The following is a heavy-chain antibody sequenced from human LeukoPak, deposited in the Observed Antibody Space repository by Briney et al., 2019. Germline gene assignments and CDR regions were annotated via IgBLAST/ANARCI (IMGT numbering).Heavy chain of an antibody. CDR2: INHSGST. V-gene: IGHV4-34*01. Sequence: SETPSLTCAVYGGSFSGYYWSWIRQPPGKGLEWIGEINHSGSTNYNPSLKSRVTISVDTSKNQFSLKLSSVTAADTAVYYCARRRGFPAPFDYWGQGTLVTVSS. D-gene: IGHD2-15*01. J-gene: IGHJ4*02. CDR1: GGSFSGYY. CDR3: ARRRGFPAPFDY.